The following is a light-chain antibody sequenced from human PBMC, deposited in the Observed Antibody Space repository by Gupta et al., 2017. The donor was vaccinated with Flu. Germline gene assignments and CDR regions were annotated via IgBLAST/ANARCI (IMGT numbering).Light chain of an antibody. J-gene: IGKJ2*03. CDR3: QQYSSSPPTR. CDR2: GAS. Sequence: EIVLTQSPGTLSLSPGERATLSCRASQSVISNYLAWYQHKPGQAPRLLIYGASSRLTGIPDRFSGSGSGTDFTLTISRLEPEDFAVYYCQQYSSSPPTRFGQGTKLEIK. CDR1: QSVISNY. V-gene: IGKV3-20*01.